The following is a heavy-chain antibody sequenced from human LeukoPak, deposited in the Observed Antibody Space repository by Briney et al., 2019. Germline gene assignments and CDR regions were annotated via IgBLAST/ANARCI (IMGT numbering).Heavy chain of an antibody. CDR2: IYYSGST. Sequence: SETLSLTCTVSGGSVNSGSYYWGWIRQPPGKGLEWIGSIYYSGSTYYNPSLKSRVTISVDTSKNQFSLKLSSVTAADTAVYYCARHDEQPYYFDYWGQGTLVTVSS. CDR3: ARHDEQPYYFDY. V-gene: IGHV4-39*01. D-gene: IGHD6-13*01. J-gene: IGHJ4*02. CDR1: GGSVNSGSYY.